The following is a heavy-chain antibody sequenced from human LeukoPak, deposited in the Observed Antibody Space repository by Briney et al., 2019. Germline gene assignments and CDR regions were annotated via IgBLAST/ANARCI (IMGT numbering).Heavy chain of an antibody. D-gene: IGHD2-2*01. CDR3: ARGHDIVVVPAAIRRWFYP. J-gene: IGHJ5*02. Sequence: PSATLSLTCAVYGGSFSGYYWSWIRQPPGKGLEWIGEINHSGSTNYNPSLKSRVAISVDTSTNQFSLKLSSVTAADTAVYYCARGHDIVVVPAAIRRWFYPWGQGTLVTVSS. CDR1: GGSFSGYY. V-gene: IGHV4-34*01. CDR2: INHSGST.